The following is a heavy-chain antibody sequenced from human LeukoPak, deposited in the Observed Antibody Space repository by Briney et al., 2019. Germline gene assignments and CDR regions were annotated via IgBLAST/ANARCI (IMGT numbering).Heavy chain of an antibody. V-gene: IGHV1-2*02. CDR3: SVVWGKDDACDT. CDR2: VYIYSGGT. CDR1: VYTFTVYY. Sequence: ASVKLSFNSSVYTFTVYYYYRDWLRQAQGLGLKGLVYIYSGGTNYSQKFHGRVTITRDTSISKAFMQLLSLRTDATAVDYYSVVWGKDDACDTWGKGTMVTVSS. D-gene: IGHD7-27*01. J-gene: IGHJ3*02.